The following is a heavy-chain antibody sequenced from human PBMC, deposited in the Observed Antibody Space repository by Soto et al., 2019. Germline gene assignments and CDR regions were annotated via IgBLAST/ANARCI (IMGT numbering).Heavy chain of an antibody. J-gene: IGHJ6*02. Sequence: PSETLSLTCTVSGGSISSSSYYWGWIRQPPGKGLEWIGSIYYSGSTDYNPSLKSRVTISVDTSKNQFSLKLSSVTAADTAVYYCATDMGATRGTYYYYYGMDVWGQGTTVTVSS. D-gene: IGHD1-26*01. V-gene: IGHV4-39*01. CDR1: GGSISSSSYY. CDR2: IYYSGST. CDR3: ATDMGATRGTYYYYYGMDV.